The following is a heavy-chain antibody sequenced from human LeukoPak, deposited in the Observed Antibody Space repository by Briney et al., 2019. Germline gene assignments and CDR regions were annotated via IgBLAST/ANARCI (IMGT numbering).Heavy chain of an antibody. V-gene: IGHV3-74*01. CDR2: INTDGSST. CDR1: GFTFSSYW. Sequence: GGSLRLSCAASGFTFSSYWMHWVRQDPGKGLVWVSRINTDGSSTSYADSLKGRFTVTRDNAKNTLYLQMNSLRAEDTAVYYCARDSSSLSYWGQGTLVTVSS. D-gene: IGHD2-2*01. J-gene: IGHJ4*02. CDR3: ARDSSSLSY.